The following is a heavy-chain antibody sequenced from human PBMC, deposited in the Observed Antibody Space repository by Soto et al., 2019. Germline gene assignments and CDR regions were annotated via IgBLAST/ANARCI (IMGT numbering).Heavy chain of an antibody. V-gene: IGHV4-30-2*01. Sequence: SETLSLTCAVSGGSISSGGYSWSWIRQPPGKGLEWIGYIYHSGSTYYNPSLKSRVTISVDRSKNQFSLKLSSVTAADTAVYYCARSKPPVNGRFWAGMDVWGQGTTVTVSS. CDR2: IYHSGST. J-gene: IGHJ6*02. CDR1: GGSISSGGYS. D-gene: IGHD3-3*01. CDR3: ARSKPPVNGRFWAGMDV.